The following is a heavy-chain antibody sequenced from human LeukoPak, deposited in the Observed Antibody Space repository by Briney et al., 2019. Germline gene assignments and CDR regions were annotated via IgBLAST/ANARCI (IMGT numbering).Heavy chain of an antibody. CDR3: ASRVDY. CDR2: ISYDGSNK. CDR1: GFTFSSYA. J-gene: IGHJ4*02. Sequence: GGSLRLSCAASGFTFSSYAMHWVRQAPGKGLEWVAVISYDGSNKYYADSVKGGFFISRDNSKNTVFLQMNSLRAEDTAVYYCASRVDYWGQGTLVTVSS. V-gene: IGHV3-30*14.